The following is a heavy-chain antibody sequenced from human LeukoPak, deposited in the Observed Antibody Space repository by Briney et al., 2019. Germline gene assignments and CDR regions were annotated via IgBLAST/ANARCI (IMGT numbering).Heavy chain of an antibody. D-gene: IGHD3-22*01. CDR2: INSDGSST. J-gene: IGHJ6*03. CDR1: GFTFSNYW. V-gene: IGHV3-74*01. CDR3: ASGWGDYYDSSIIMDV. Sequence: GGSLRLSCAASGFTFSNYWMHWVRQAPGKGLVWVSRINSDGSSTSYADSVKGRFTISRDNAKNTLYLQMNSLRAEDTAVYYCASGWGDYYDSSIIMDVWGKGTTVTVSS.